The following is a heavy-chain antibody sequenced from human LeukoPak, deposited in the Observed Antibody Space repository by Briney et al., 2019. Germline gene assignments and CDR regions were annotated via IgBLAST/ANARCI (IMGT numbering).Heavy chain of an antibody. CDR3: ARAVSAAAGIGY. D-gene: IGHD6-13*01. V-gene: IGHV4-59*01. Sequence: SETLSLTCTVSGGSISSYYWSWIRQPPGKGLEWIGYIYYSGSTNYNPSLRSRVTISVDTSKNQFSLKLSSVTAADTAVYYCARAVSAAAGIGYWGQGTLVTVSS. CDR2: IYYSGST. J-gene: IGHJ4*02. CDR1: GGSISSYY.